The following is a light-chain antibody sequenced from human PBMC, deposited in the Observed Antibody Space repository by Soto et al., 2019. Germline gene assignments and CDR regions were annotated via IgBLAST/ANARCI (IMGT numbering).Light chain of an antibody. CDR2: GAS. V-gene: IGKV3-20*01. CDR3: QQYGSSLLT. J-gene: IGKJ4*01. CDR1: QSVSSSY. Sequence: EIVLTQSPGTLSLSPGERATLSCRASQSVSSSYLAWYQQKPGQAPRLLIYGASTRATGIPDRFSGSGSGTDFTLTISSLEPVDFAVYYCQQYGSSLLTFGGGTKVEIK.